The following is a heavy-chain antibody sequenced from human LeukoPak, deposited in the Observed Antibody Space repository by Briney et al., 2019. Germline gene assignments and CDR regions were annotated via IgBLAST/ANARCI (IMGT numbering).Heavy chain of an antibody. D-gene: IGHD2-8*01. J-gene: IGHJ4*02. CDR2: IKRDGSAK. CDR3: ASTNSLDN. Sequence: GGSLRLSCAASGFTFSNYWMNWVRQAPGKGLGWVANIKRDGSAKFYVDSVKGRFTISRDNAKNSLYLQMNSLRVDDTAVYYCASTNSLDNWGQGTLVTVSS. CDR1: GFTFSNYW. V-gene: IGHV3-7*01.